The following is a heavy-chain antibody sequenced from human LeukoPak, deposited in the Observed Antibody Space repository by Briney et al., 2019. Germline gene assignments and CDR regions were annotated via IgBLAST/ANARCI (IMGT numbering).Heavy chain of an antibody. CDR3: ARDIAVSRSSVY. V-gene: IGHV4-39*07. J-gene: IGHJ4*02. CDR2: IYYSGST. Sequence: PSETLSLTCTVSGGSISSSSYYWGWIRQPPGKGLEWIGSIYYSGSTYYNPSLKSRVTISVDTSKNQFSLKLSSVTAADTAVYYCARDIAVSRSSVYWGQGTLVTVSS. D-gene: IGHD6-19*01. CDR1: GGSISSSSYY.